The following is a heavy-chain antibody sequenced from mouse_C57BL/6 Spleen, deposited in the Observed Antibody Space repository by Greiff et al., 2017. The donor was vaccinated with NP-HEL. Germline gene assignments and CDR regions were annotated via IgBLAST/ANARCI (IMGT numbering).Heavy chain of an antibody. CDR2: IDPSDSYT. V-gene: IGHV1-69*01. D-gene: IGHD2-4*01. Sequence: QVQLQQSGAELVMPGASVKLSCKASGYTFTSYWMHWVKQRPGQGLEWIGEIDPSDSYTNYNQKFKGKSTLTVDKSSSTAYMQLSSLTSEDSAVYYCGIYYDYPFAYWGQGTLVTVSA. J-gene: IGHJ3*01. CDR3: GIYYDYPFAY. CDR1: GYTFTSYW.